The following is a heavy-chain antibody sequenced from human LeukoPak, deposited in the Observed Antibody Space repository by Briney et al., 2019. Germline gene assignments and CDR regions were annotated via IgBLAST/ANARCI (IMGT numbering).Heavy chain of an antibody. CDR3: ARGKGYYGSGSYYYYMDV. CDR2: IIPILGIA. D-gene: IGHD3-10*01. CDR1: GGTFSSYT. J-gene: IGHJ6*03. V-gene: IGHV1-69*02. Sequence: GSSVKVSCKASGGTFSSYTISWVRQAPGQGLEWMGRIIPILGIANYAQKFQGRVTITADKSTSTAYMELSSLRSEDRAVYYCARGKGYYGSGSYYYYMDVWGKGTTVTVSS.